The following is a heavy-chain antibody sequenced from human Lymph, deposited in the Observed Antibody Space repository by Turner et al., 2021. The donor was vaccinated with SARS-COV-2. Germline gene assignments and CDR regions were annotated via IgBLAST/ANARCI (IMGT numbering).Heavy chain of an antibody. CDR2: IIHIFGTG. J-gene: IGHJ3*02. CDR1: GGTFSSYA. Sequence: QVQLVHSGAEVKKPGSSVKVSCKASGGTFSSYAISWVRQAPGQGLEWMGGIIHIFGTGNYAQKFQGRVTITADESTSTAYMELSSLRSEDTAVYYCARDTAVAGTLGAFDIWGQGTMVTVSS. V-gene: IGHV1-69*01. CDR3: ARDTAVAGTLGAFDI. D-gene: IGHD6-19*01.